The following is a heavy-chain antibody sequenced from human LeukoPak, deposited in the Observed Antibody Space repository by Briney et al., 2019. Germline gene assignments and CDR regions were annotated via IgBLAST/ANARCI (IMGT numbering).Heavy chain of an antibody. CDR1: GGSISSYY. CDR2: IYTSGST. D-gene: IGHD3-3*01. V-gene: IGHV4-4*07. J-gene: IGHJ3*02. CDR3: ARGTSITIFGVVIPRDAFDI. Sequence: SETLSLTCTVSGGSISSYYWSWTRQPAGKGLEWIGRIYTSGSTNYNPSLKSRVTMSVDTSKNQFSLKLSSVTAADTAVYYCARGTSITIFGVVIPRDAFDIWGQGTMVTVSS.